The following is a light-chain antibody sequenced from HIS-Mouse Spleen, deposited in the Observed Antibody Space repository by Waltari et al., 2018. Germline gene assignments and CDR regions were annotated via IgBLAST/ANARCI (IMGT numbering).Light chain of an antibody. V-gene: IGLV2-14*03. CDR3: SSYTSSSTLV. CDR1: SSDVGGYNY. J-gene: IGLJ3*02. CDR2: DVS. Sequence: QSALTQPASVSGSPGQSITISCTGTSSDVGGYNYVSWYQQHPGKAPKLMIYDVSNRPSGVFNRFSGAKAGTTASRTISGLQAEDEADYYCSSYTSSSTLVFGGGTKLTVL.